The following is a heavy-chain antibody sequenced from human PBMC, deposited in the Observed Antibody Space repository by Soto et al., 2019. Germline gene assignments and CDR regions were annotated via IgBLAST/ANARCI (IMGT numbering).Heavy chain of an antibody. V-gene: IGHV4-31*03. D-gene: IGHD3-10*01. J-gene: IGHJ4*02. CDR1: GGSISSGGYY. CDR2: IYYSGST. Sequence: QVQLQESGPGLVKPSQTLSLTCTVSGGSISSGGYYWSWIRQHPGKGLEWIGYIYYSGSTYYNPSRKSRVTISVDTSKNQCSLKLSSVTAADTAVYYCARVSYMVRGVIVSRNFDYWGQGTLVTVSS. CDR3: ARVSYMVRGVIVSRNFDY.